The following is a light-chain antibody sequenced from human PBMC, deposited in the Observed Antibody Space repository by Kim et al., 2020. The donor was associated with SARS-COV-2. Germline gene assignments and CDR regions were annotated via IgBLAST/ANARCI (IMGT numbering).Light chain of an antibody. Sequence: EIVFTQSPVTLSVSPGERATLACRASQSVSSYLAWYQQKPGQAPRLLIYDASSRATGIPARFSGSGSGTDFTLTISSLEPEDFALYYCQQRNEWPKTFGQGTKVEIK. CDR1: QSVSSY. J-gene: IGKJ1*01. CDR3: QQRNEWPKT. V-gene: IGKV3-11*01. CDR2: DAS.